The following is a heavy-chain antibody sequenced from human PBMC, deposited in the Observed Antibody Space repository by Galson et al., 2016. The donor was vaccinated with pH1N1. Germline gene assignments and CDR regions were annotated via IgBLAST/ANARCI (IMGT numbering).Heavy chain of an antibody. CDR1: GFTFSSYA. D-gene: IGHD3-10*02. CDR2: ISGSGGYT. J-gene: IGHJ3*01. Sequence: SLRLSCAASGFTFSSYAMSWVRQAPGEGLEWVSAISGSGGYTYFADSVQGRFTISRDNSKNTLYLQMNTLRAEDTAVYYCARDNLRGSGSPDASDVWGQGTMVTVSS. CDR3: ARDNLRGSGSPDASDV. V-gene: IGHV3-23*01.